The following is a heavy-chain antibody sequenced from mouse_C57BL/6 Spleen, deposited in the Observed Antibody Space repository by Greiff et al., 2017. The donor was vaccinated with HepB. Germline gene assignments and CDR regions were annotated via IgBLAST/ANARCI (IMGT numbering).Heavy chain of an antibody. CDR3: TRDEGTGWFAY. Sequence: EVMLVESGEGLVKPGGSLKLSCAASGFTFSSYAMSWVRQTPEKRLEWVAYISSGGDYIYYADTVKGRFTISRDNARNTLYLQMSSLKSEDTAMYYCTRDEGTGWFAYWGQGTLVTVSA. J-gene: IGHJ3*01. CDR1: GFTFSSYA. V-gene: IGHV5-9-1*02. D-gene: IGHD4-1*01. CDR2: ISSGGDYI.